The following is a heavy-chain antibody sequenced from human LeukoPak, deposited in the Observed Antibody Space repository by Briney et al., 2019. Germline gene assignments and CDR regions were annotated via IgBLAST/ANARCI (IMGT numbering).Heavy chain of an antibody. J-gene: IGHJ4*02. CDR1: GGSLSSYY. CDR3: ARASVEMGTIIVLDY. V-gene: IGHV4-59*01. D-gene: IGHD5-24*01. CDR2: IYYSGST. Sequence: PSETLSLTCTVSGGSLSSYYWSWIRQPPGKGLEWIGYIYYSGSTNYSPSLTSRVTISVDTSKKQVSLKLNSVTAADTAVYYCARASVEMGTIIVLDYWGQGTLVTVSS.